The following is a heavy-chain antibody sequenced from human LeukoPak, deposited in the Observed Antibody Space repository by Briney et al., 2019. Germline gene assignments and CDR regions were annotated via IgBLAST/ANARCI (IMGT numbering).Heavy chain of an antibody. CDR3: ARGLGYYGSGRPDAFDI. D-gene: IGHD3-10*01. Sequence: ASVKVSCKASGYTFTSYDINWVRQATGQGLEWMGWMNPNSGNTGYAQKFQGRVTMTRNTSISTAYMERSSLRSEDTAVYYCARGLGYYGSGRPDAFDIWGQGTMVTVSS. CDR1: GYTFTSYD. J-gene: IGHJ3*02. V-gene: IGHV1-8*01. CDR2: MNPNSGNT.